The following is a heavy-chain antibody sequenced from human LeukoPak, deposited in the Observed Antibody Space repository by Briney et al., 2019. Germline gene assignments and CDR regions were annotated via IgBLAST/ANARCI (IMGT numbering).Heavy chain of an antibody. D-gene: IGHD2/OR15-2a*01. Sequence: SETLSLTCTVSGGSISSYYWSWIRQPPGKGLEWIGYIYYSGSTSYNPSLKSRVTISVDTSKNQFSLKLSSVTAADTAVYYCARLARQNIVREFDYWGQGTLVTVSS. J-gene: IGHJ4*02. V-gene: IGHV4-59*01. CDR1: GGSISSYY. CDR3: ARLARQNIVREFDY. CDR2: IYYSGST.